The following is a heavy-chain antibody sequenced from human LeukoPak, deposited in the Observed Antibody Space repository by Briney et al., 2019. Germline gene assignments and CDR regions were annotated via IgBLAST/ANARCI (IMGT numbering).Heavy chain of an antibody. CDR2: INPSGGST. CDR3: ATGTHDYGDYELHY. D-gene: IGHD4-17*01. V-gene: IGHV1-46*01. J-gene: IGHJ4*02. CDR1: GYTFTSSY. Sequence: ASVKVSCKASGYTFTSSYMHWVRQAPGQGLEWMGIINPSGGSTTYAQKFQGRVTMTTDTSTSTAYMELRSLRSDDTAVYYCATGTHDYGDYELHYWGQGTLVTVSS.